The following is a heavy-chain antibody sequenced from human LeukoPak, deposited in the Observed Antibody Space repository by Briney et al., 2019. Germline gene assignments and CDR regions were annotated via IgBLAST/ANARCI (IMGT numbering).Heavy chain of an antibody. Sequence: ASVKVSCKASGYTFTGYYMHWVRQAPGQGLEWMGWINPNSGGTNYAQKFQGWVTMTRDTSISTAYMELSRLRSDDTAVYYCARGSGVGYYYYYGMDVWGQGTTVTVSS. J-gene: IGHJ6*02. V-gene: IGHV1-2*04. CDR2: INPNSGGT. D-gene: IGHD1-14*01. CDR3: ARGSGVGYYYYYGMDV. CDR1: GYTFTGYY.